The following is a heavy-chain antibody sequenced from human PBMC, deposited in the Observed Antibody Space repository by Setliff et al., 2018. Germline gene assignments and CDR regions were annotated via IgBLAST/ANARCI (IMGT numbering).Heavy chain of an antibody. Sequence: ASVKVSCKTSGYAFTDNYIHWVRQAPGQGLEWMGWINPKTGGTNLAQKFQGWVSMTRDTSTSTVYMELSSLRSEDTAVYYCARALGATITHFDYWGQGTMVTVSS. CDR1: GYAFTDNY. V-gene: IGHV1-2*04. D-gene: IGHD1-26*01. J-gene: IGHJ4*03. CDR3: ARALGATITHFDY. CDR2: INPKTGGT.